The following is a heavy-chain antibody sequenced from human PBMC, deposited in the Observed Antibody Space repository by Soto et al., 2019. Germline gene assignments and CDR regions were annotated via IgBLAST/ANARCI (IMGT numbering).Heavy chain of an antibody. J-gene: IGHJ5*02. CDR3: ARNCDSRDYRGWFDP. CDR2: IYSGGTT. D-gene: IGHD3-22*01. CDR1: GFTVSSNY. Sequence: EVQLVESGGGLVQPGGSLRLSCAASGFTVSSNYMSWVRQAPGKGLEWVSVIYSGGTTYYADSVKGRFTISRDNSKNTLYLQVNSLRAEDTAVYYCARNCDSRDYRGWFDPWGQGTLVTVSS. V-gene: IGHV3-66*01.